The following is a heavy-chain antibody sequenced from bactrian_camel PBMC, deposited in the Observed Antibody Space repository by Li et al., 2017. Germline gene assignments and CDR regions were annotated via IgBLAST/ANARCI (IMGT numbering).Heavy chain of an antibody. CDR2: IDSDGST. J-gene: IGHJ4*01. D-gene: IGHD2*01. Sequence: LVESGGESVQAGGSMTLSCVASGYALGSTCMGWFRQVPGKEREGVAHIDSDGSTSYADSVKGRFTISKDNAKNTVYLQMDSLKPEDTAMYYCAADFGPYCSGSYLARRSNFRGQGTQVTVS. CDR1: GYALGSTC. CDR3: AADFGPYCSGSYLARRSNF. V-gene: IGHV3S53*01.